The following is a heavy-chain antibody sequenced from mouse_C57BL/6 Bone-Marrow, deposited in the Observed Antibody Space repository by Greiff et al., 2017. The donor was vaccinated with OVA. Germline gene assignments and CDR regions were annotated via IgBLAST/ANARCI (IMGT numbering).Heavy chain of an antibody. CDR3: ASSTYYYGSSKGFDY. CDR1: GYTFTSYW. D-gene: IGHD1-1*01. V-gene: IGHV1-61*01. J-gene: IGHJ2*01. Sequence: VQLQQPGAELVRPGSSVKLSCKASGYTFTSYWMDWVKQRPGQGLEWIGNIYPSDSETHYNQKFKDKATLTVDKSSSTAYMQLSSLTSEDSAVYYCASSTYYYGSSKGFDYWGQGTTLTVSS. CDR2: IYPSDSET.